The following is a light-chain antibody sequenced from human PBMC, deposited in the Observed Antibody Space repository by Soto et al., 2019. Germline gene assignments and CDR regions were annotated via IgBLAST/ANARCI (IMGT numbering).Light chain of an antibody. CDR1: QSVSSF. Sequence: EIVLTQSPATLSLSPGERATLSCRASQSVSSFLAWYQQKPGQAPRLLIYDASNRATGIPARFSGSGSGTDFTLTTSSLEPEDFALYYCQQRSSWTRTFGQGTMVDIX. CDR2: DAS. CDR3: QQRSSWTRT. V-gene: IGKV3-11*01. J-gene: IGKJ1*01.